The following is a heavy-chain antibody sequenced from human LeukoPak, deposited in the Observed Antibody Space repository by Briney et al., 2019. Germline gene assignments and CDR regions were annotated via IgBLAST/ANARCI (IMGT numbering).Heavy chain of an antibody. CDR2: INWNGGST. J-gene: IGHJ4*02. D-gene: IGHD6-13*01. CDR3: ARDSSSWYRGGHDY. CDR1: GFTFSSYS. V-gene: IGHV3-20*04. Sequence: PGGSLRLSCAASGFTFSSYSMNWVRQAPGKGLEWVSGINWNGGSTGYADSVKGRFTISRDNAKNSLYLQMNSLRAEDTALYYCARDSSSWYRGGHDYWGQGTLVTVSS.